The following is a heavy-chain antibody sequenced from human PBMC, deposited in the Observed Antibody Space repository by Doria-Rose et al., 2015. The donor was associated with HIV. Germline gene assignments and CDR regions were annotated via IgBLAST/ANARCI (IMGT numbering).Heavy chain of an antibody. CDR2: TYYTGTS. CDR1: GSSVSSRGYY. D-gene: IGHD3-3*01. Sequence: QEGGPGLVKPSETLSLTCSVSGSSVSSRGYYWNWIRQVPGKGLESLGYTYYTGTSDYSPSLKSRLNMAVDTSKNQFSLKLSFVTVADTAVYYCARMGSYRELDYWGQGALVIVSA. V-gene: IGHV4-31*03. CDR3: ARMGSYRELDY. J-gene: IGHJ4*02.